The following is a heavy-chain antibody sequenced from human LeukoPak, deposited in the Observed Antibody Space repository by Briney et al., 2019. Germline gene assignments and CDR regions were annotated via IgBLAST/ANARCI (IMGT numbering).Heavy chain of an antibody. CDR2: IYPGDSDT. V-gene: IGHV5-51*01. CDR1: GYSFTSYW. J-gene: IGHJ4*02. CDR3: ARPRHYDFWSGYYSEFDY. D-gene: IGHD3-3*01. Sequence: GESLKISCKGSGYSFTSYWIGWVRQMPGKGLEWMGIIYPGDSDTRYSPSFQGQVTISADKSISTAYLQWSSLKPSDTAMYYCARPRHYDFWSGYYSEFDYWGQGTLVTVSS.